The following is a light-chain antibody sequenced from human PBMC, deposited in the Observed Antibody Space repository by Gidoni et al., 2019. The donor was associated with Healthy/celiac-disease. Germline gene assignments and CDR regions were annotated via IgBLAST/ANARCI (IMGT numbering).Light chain of an antibody. CDR2: QDS. CDR3: QAWDSSTVV. V-gene: IGLV3-1*01. CDR1: TLGDKY. Sequence: SHEPTQPPSVSVPPGQTARITCTGDTLGDKYACWYQQKPGQSPVLVIYQDSKRLSGIPERFSGSNSGNTATLTISGTQAMDEADYYCQAWDSSTVVFGGGTKLTVL. J-gene: IGLJ2*01.